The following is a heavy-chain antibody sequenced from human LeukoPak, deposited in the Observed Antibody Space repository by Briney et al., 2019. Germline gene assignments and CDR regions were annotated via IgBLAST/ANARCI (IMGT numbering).Heavy chain of an antibody. CDR1: GFTFSSYA. CDR2: ISYDGSNK. V-gene: IGHV3-30-3*01. J-gene: IGHJ4*02. CDR3: ARHRGPTLYNTVYFDC. Sequence: GGSLRLSCAASGFTFSSYAMHWVRQAPGKGLEWVAVISYDGSNKYYADSVKGRFTISRDNSKNTLYLQMNSLRAEDTAVYYCARHRGPTLYNTVYFDCWGQGTLVTVSS. D-gene: IGHD3-3*01.